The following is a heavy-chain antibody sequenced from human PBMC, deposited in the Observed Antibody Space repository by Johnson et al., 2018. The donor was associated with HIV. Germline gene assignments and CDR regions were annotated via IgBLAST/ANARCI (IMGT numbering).Heavy chain of an antibody. CDR1: GFTFSSYA. D-gene: IGHD2-21*02. CDR2: ISYDGPNK. Sequence: QVQLLESGGGVVQPGRSLRLSCAASGFTFSSYAMHWVRQAPGKGLEWVALISYDGPNKYYADSVKGRFTISRDNSKNTLYLQMNSLGLGDTAVYYCARDGSGHAVVVTATRRGYGFGLDMWGQGTMVTVSS. J-gene: IGHJ3*02. V-gene: IGHV3-30-3*01. CDR3: ARDGSGHAVVVTATRRGYGFGLDM.